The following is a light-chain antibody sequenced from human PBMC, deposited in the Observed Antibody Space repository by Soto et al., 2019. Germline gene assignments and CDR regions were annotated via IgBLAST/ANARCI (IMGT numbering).Light chain of an antibody. V-gene: IGLV2-14*01. CDR1: STDIGGYSY. CDR3: SSYTSSTTLV. CDR2: EVY. Sequence: QSVLTQPASVSGSPRQSITISCTGTSTDIGGYSYVSWYQQHPGKAPKLIIYEVYNRPSGVSNRFSGSKSGSTASLTISGLQSEDDAEYYCSSYTSSTTLVFGGGTKLTVL. J-gene: IGLJ3*02.